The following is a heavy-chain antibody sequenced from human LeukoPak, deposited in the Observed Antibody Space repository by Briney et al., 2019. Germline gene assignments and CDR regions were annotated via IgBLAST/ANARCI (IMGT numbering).Heavy chain of an antibody. CDR1: GFTFSDHY. D-gene: IGHD6-19*01. CDR2: MSGSGTTI. Sequence: GGSLRLSCAASGFTFSDHYMSWIRQAPGKGLEWVSYMSGSGTTIYYADSVKGRFTISRDNAKNSLYLQMNSLRAEDTAVYYCATSYSGGWGGGFDYWGQGTLVTVSS. J-gene: IGHJ4*02. V-gene: IGHV3-11*04. CDR3: ATSYSGGWGGGFDY.